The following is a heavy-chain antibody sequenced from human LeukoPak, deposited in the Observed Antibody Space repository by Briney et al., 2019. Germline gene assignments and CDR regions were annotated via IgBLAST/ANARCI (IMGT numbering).Heavy chain of an antibody. J-gene: IGHJ4*02. CDR1: GGSISSYY. D-gene: IGHD2-15*01. CDR2: IYYSGST. CDR3: ARQVVVVVAAKALRRGYYFDY. Sequence: PSETLSLTCTVSGGSISSYYWSWTRQPPGKGLEWIGYIYYSGSTNYNPSLKSRVTISVDTSKNQFSLKLSSVTAADTAVYYCARQVVVVVAAKALRRGYYFDYWGQGTLVTVSS. V-gene: IGHV4-59*08.